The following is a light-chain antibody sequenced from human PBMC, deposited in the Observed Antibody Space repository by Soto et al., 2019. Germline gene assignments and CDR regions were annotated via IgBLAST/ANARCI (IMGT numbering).Light chain of an antibody. CDR3: QQYNDWPGT. CDR1: QSVSSN. V-gene: IGKV3-15*01. Sequence: EIVMTQSPATLSVYPGERATLSCRARQSVSSNLAWYQQKPGQAPRLLIYGASTRATDIPARFSGSGSGTEFTLTISSLQSEDFAVYYCQQYNDWPGTFGQGTKV. CDR2: GAS. J-gene: IGKJ1*01.